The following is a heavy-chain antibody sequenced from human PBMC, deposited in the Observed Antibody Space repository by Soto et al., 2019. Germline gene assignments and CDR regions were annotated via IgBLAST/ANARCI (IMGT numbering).Heavy chain of an antibody. D-gene: IGHD3-10*01. V-gene: IGHV1-69*13. J-gene: IGHJ5*02. CDR3: ARGRFSGVEALWFDL. CDR2: IIPIFGTA. CDR1: GGTFSSYA. Sequence: SVKVSCKASGGTFSSYAISWVRQAPGQGLEWMGGIIPIFGTANYAQKFQGRVTITADESTSTAYMELSSLRSEDTAVYYCARGRFSGVEALWFDLWGQGTLVTVSS.